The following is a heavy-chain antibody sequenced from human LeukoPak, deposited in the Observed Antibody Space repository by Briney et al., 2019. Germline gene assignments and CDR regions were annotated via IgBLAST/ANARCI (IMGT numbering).Heavy chain of an antibody. J-gene: IGHJ3*02. CDR3: ARQDCSSTSCSDAFDI. Sequence: PSETLSLTCTVSGGSISSSSYYWGWIRQPPGKGLEWIGSIYYSGSTYYNPSLKSRVTISVDTSKNQFSLKLSSVTAADTAVYYCARQDCSSTSCSDAFDIWGQGTMVTVSS. D-gene: IGHD2-2*01. CDR2: IYYSGST. CDR1: GGSISSSSYY. V-gene: IGHV4-39*01.